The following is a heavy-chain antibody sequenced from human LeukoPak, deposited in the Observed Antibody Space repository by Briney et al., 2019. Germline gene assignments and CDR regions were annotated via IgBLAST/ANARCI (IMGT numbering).Heavy chain of an antibody. J-gene: IGHJ5*02. CDR3: ARSYSDYDYFNNWFDP. CDR2: IYWNDDK. V-gene: IGHV2-5*01. CDR1: GFSLSTSGVG. D-gene: IGHD5-12*01. Sequence: SGPTLVKPTQTLTLTCTFSGFSLSTSGVGVGWIRQTPGKALEWLALIYWNDDKRYSPSLKSRLTISKDTSKNQVVLTMTNMDPVDTATYYCARSYSDYDYFNNWFDPWGQGTLVTVSS.